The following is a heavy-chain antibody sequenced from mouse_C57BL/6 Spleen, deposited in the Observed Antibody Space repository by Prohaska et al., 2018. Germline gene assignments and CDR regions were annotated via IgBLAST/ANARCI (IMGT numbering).Heavy chain of an antibody. CDR2: IDPETGGT. CDR3: TRWRIPFDY. V-gene: IGHV1-15*01. CDR1: GYTFTDYE. Sequence: QVQLQQSGAELVRPGASVTLSCKASGYTFTDYEMHWVKQTPVHVLEWIGAIDPETGGTAYNQKFKGKAILTADKSSSTAYMELRSLTSEDSAVYYCTRWRIPFDYWGQGTTLTVSS. J-gene: IGHJ2*01.